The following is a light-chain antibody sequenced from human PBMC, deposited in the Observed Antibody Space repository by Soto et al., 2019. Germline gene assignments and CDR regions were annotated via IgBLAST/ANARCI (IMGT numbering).Light chain of an antibody. Sequence: DVVMTQSPLSLPVTLGQPASISCRSSQSLVYSDGNTYFYWFQQRPGQSPRRLIYKVSNRDSGVPDRFSGSGSGTDFTLKISRVEADDVGVYYCMQGTHWPPTFGQGTKVEIK. CDR2: KVS. CDR1: QSLVYSDGNTY. J-gene: IGKJ1*01. CDR3: MQGTHWPPT. V-gene: IGKV2-30*01.